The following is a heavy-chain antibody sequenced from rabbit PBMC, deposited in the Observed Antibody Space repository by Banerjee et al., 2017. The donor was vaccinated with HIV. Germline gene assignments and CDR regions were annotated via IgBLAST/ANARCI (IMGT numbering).Heavy chain of an antibody. Sequence: QEQLVESGGGLVQPGGSLKLSCTASGFDLSSVYYMCWVRQAPGKGLEWIGCIYNGDGSTDYASWMNGRFSISKTSSTTVTLQMTSLTAADTATYFCARGLLIGDLWGPGTLVTVS. V-gene: IGHV1S45*01. CDR2: IYNGDGST. D-gene: IGHD4-2*01. CDR1: GFDLSSVYY. J-gene: IGHJ4*01. CDR3: ARGLLIGDL.